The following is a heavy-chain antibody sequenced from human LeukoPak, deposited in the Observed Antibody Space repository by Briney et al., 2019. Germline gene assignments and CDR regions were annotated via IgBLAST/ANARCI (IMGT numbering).Heavy chain of an antibody. CDR3: ARGGEGLKLDY. V-gene: IGHV3-30-3*01. Sequence: GGSLRLSCAASGFTFSSYAMHWVRQAPGKGLEWVAVISYDGSNKYYADSVKGRFTISRDNSKNTPYLQMNSLRAEDTAVYYCARGGEGLKLDYWGQGTLVTVSS. CDR2: ISYDGSNK. D-gene: IGHD7-27*01. CDR1: GFTFSSYA. J-gene: IGHJ4*02.